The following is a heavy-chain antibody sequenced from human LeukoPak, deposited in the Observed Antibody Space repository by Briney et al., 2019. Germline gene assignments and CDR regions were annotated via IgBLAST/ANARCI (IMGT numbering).Heavy chain of an antibody. J-gene: IGHJ4*02. CDR1: GGSFSGYY. CDR2: INHSGST. D-gene: IGHD3-22*01. V-gene: IGHV4-34*01. Sequence: PSETLSLTCAVYGGSFSGYYWSWIRQPPGKRLEWIGEINHSGSTNYNPSLKSRVTISVDTSKNQFSLKLSSVTAADTAVYYCASASFYYDSSGYYDYWGQGTLVTVSS. CDR3: ASASFYYDSSGYYDY.